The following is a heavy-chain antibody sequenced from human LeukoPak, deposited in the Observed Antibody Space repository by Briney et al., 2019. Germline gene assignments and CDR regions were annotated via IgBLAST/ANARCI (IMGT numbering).Heavy chain of an antibody. CDR1: GYTFTGYY. D-gene: IGHD5-24*01. CDR3: ARSGDGYNYLDY. CDR2: INPNSGGT. V-gene: IGHV1-2*02. J-gene: IGHJ4*02. Sequence: ASVKVSCKASGYTFTGYYMHWVRQAPGQGLEWMGWINPNSGGTNYAQKFQGRVTMARDTSISTAYMELSRLRSDDTAVYYCARSGDGYNYLDYWGQGTLVTVSS.